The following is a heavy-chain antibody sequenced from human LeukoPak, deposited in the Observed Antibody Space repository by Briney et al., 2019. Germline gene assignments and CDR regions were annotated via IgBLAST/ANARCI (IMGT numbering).Heavy chain of an antibody. J-gene: IGHJ4*02. CDR3: AREGIPPSTYFDY. CDR1: GGSFSGYY. Sequence: SETLSLTCAVYGGSFSGYYWSWIRQPPGKGLEWIGEINHSGSTNYNPSLKSRVTISVDTSKNQFSLKLSSVTAADTAVYYCAREGIPPSTYFDYWGQGTLVTVSS. D-gene: IGHD2-2*01. V-gene: IGHV4-34*01. CDR2: INHSGST.